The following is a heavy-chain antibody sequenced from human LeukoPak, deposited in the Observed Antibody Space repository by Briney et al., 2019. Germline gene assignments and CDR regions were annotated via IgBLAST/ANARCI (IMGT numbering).Heavy chain of an antibody. V-gene: IGHV1-2*02. CDR3: ARVGYCSSTSCYTWFDP. CDR1: GYTFTGYY. D-gene: IGHD2-2*02. J-gene: IGHJ5*02. CDR2: INPNSGGT. Sequence: ASVKVSCKASGYTFTGYYMHWVRQAPGQGLKWMGWINPNSGGTNYAQKFQGRVTMTRDTSISTAYMELSRLRSDDTAVYYCARVGYCSSTSCYTWFDPWGQGTLVTVSS.